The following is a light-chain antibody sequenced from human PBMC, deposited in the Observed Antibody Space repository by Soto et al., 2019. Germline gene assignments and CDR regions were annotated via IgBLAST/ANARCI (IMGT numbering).Light chain of an antibody. J-gene: IGKJ1*01. CDR1: QSISSW. CDR3: QQYNSYLT. V-gene: IGKV1-5*03. Sequence: DIQMTQSPSTLSASVGDRVTITCRAIQSISSWLAWYQQKPGKAPKLLIYKASSLESGVPSRFSGSGSGTEFTPTISSLQPDDFATYYCQQYNSYLTFGQGTKVEIK. CDR2: KAS.